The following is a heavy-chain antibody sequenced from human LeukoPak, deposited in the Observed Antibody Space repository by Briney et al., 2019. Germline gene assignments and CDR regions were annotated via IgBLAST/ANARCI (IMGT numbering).Heavy chain of an antibody. J-gene: IGHJ6*03. V-gene: IGHV1-18*01. Sequence: ASVKVSCKASGYTFTSYGIGWVRQAPGQGLEWMGWISAYNGNTNYAQRLQGRATMTTDTSTSTAYMELRSLRSDDTAVYYCARADPGDYYYYYMDVWGKGTTVTVSS. D-gene: IGHD3-10*01. CDR2: ISAYNGNT. CDR3: ARADPGDYYYYYMDV. CDR1: GYTFTSYG.